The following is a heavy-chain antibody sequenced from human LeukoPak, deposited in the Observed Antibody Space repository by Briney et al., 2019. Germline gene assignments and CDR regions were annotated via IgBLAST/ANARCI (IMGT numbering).Heavy chain of an antibody. CDR3: AKDAFSSGWELFDY. Sequence: GGSLRLSCAASGFTFSSYGMHWVRQAPGKGLEWVAVISYDGSDKYYADSVKGRFTISRDNSKNSLYLQMNSLRAEDTAVYSCAKDAFSSGWELFDYWGQGTPVTVSS. CDR2: ISYDGSDK. J-gene: IGHJ4*02. CDR1: GFTFSSYG. D-gene: IGHD6-19*01. V-gene: IGHV3-30*18.